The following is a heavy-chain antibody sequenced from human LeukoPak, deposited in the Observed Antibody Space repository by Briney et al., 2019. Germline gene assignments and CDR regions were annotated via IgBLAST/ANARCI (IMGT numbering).Heavy chain of an antibody. CDR1: GFTFSSYS. CDR3: TTGCSGWYSYYYYYMDV. V-gene: IGHV3-48*01. Sequence: GGSLRLSCAASGFTFSSYSMNWVRQAPGKGLEWVSYISSSSTTIYYADSVRGRFTISRDNAKNSLYLQMNSLRAEDTAVYYCTTGCSGWYSYYYYYMDVWGKGTTVTISS. J-gene: IGHJ6*03. D-gene: IGHD6-19*01. CDR2: ISSSSTTI.